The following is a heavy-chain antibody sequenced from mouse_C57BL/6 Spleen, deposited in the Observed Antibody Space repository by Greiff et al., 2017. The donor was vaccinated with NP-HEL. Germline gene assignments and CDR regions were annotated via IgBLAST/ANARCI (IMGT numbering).Heavy chain of an antibody. CDR1: GYTFTSYW. V-gene: IGHV1-7*01. CDR3: ARLDSSGYVRYYFDY. J-gene: IGHJ2*01. CDR2: INPSSGYT. Sequence: VQLQQSGAELAKPGASVKLSCKASGYTFTSYWMHWVKQRPGQGLEWIGYINPSSGYTKYNQKFKDKAKLTADKSSSIAYMQLSSLTYEDSAVYYCARLDSSGYVRYYFDYWGQGTTLTVSS. D-gene: IGHD3-2*02.